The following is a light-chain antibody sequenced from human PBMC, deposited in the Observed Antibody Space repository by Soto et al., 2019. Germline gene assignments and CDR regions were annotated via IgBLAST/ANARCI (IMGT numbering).Light chain of an antibody. Sequence: QSVLTQPASVSGSPGQSITIYCSGTSSDVGGYAYVSWYQQYPGKAPKLVISEVSNRPSGVSHRFSGSRSGNTASLTISGLQAEDEADYYCSSYTSSTTPVFGGGTKLTVL. V-gene: IGLV2-14*01. CDR3: SSYTSSTTPV. CDR1: SSDVGGYAY. CDR2: EVS. J-gene: IGLJ3*02.